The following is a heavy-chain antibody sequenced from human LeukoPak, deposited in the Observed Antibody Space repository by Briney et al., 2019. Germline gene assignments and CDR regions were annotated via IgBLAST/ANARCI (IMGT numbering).Heavy chain of an antibody. Sequence: ASVKVSCKASGYTFTSNYIHWVRQAPGQGLEWMGMIYPRDGSTSYAQKFQGRVTVTRDTSTSTVHMELSGLRSEDTAVYYCARDRYCSDGSRYSNWFDPWGQGTLVTVSS. CDR3: ARDRYCSDGSRYSNWFDP. J-gene: IGHJ5*02. V-gene: IGHV1-46*01. CDR2: IYPRDGST. D-gene: IGHD2-15*01. CDR1: GYTFTSNY.